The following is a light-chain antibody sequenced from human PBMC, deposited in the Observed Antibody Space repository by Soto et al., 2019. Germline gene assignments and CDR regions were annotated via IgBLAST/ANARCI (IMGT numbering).Light chain of an antibody. CDR1: QSVSSSF. V-gene: IGKV3-20*01. J-gene: IGKJ5*01. Sequence: EIVLTQSPGTLSXXPXXXXTXXXRASQSVSSSFLSWYQQKRGQAPRLLMFGASSRATGIPDRFSGSGSGTEFTLTINSLQAEDCAVYYCQQYYNWPRTFGQGTRLEIK. CDR2: GAS. CDR3: QQYYNWPRT.